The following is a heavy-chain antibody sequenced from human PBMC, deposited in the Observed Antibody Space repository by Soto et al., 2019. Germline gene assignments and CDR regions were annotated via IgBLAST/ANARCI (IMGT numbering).Heavy chain of an antibody. Sequence: PSETLSLTCTVSGGSISSSSYYWGWIRQPPGKGLEWIGSIYYSGSIYYNPSLKSRRTISVDTSKNQVSLNLSYVTAADAAVYYCARSPNYYDYGFDVWGQGNTVIVYS. CDR3: ARSPNYYDYGFDV. CDR1: GGSISSSSYY. CDR2: IYYSGSI. V-gene: IGHV4-39*01. J-gene: IGHJ6*02.